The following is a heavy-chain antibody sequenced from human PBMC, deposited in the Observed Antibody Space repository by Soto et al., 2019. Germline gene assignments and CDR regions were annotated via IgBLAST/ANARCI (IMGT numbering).Heavy chain of an antibody. J-gene: IGHJ4*02. CDR2: IYYSGST. CDR1: GGSISSSSYY. V-gene: IGHV4-39*01. D-gene: IGHD5-18*01. Sequence: QLQLQESGPGLVKPSETLSLTCTVSGGSISSSSYYWGWIRQPPGKGLEWIGSIYYSGSTYYNPSLKSRVTISVDTSKNQFSLKLSSVTAADTAVYYCARFVDTVMVSGFDYWGQGTLVTVSS. CDR3: ARFVDTVMVSGFDY.